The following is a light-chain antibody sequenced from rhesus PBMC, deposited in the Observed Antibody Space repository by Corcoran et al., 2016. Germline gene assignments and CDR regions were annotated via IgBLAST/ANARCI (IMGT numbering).Light chain of an antibody. CDR1: AGAVTSGNY. CDR2: NTD. V-gene: IGLV7-76*01. CDR3: LLYYSGANYI. Sequence: QAVVTQEPSLTVSPGGKVNLHCGSRAGAVTSGNYPHWFQQKPGQAPRGLIYNTDSKHSWTPARFSGSLAGGKAALTLSGAHPEDEAEYYCLLYYSGANYIFGAGTRLTVL. J-gene: IGLJ1*01.